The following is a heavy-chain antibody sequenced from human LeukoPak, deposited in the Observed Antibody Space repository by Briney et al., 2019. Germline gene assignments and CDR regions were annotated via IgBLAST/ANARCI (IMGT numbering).Heavy chain of an antibody. V-gene: IGHV4-59*01. CDR2: IYYSGST. Sequence: PSETLSLTCTVSGGSISSYYWSWIRQPPGRGLEWIGYIYYSGSTNYNPSLKSRVTISVDTSKNQFYLKLSSVTAADTAVYYCARENYDSSGYSIFDYWGQGTLVTVSS. CDR3: ARENYDSSGYSIFDY. D-gene: IGHD3-22*01. CDR1: GGSISSYY. J-gene: IGHJ4*02.